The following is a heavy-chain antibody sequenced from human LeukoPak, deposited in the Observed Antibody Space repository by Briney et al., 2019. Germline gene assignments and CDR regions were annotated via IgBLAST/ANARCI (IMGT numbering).Heavy chain of an antibody. CDR3: ARPGERSRRDWNLDQ. D-gene: IGHD1-1*01. V-gene: IGHV5-51*01. J-gene: IGHJ4*02. CDR2: VYLRDFDT. CDR1: GYSFSNYW. Sequence: GESLKISCKASGYSFSNYWIGWVRQVPGKGLEGMGIVYLRDFDTRYSPSFQGQVTISADKSISTAYLQWSSLKASDTAVYYCARPGERSRRDWNLDQWGQGTLVTVSS.